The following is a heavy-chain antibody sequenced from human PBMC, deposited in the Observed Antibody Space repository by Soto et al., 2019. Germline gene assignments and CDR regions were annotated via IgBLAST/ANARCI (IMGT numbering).Heavy chain of an antibody. Sequence: QVQLVESGGGVVQPGRSLRLSCAASGFTFSSYAMHWVRQAPGKGLEWVAVISYDGSNKYYADSVKGRFTISRDNSKNTLYLQMNSLRAEDTAVYYCAREWLEDGDWKKGLDYWGQGTLVTVSS. CDR2: ISYDGSNK. CDR3: AREWLEDGDWKKGLDY. J-gene: IGHJ4*02. V-gene: IGHV3-30-3*01. CDR1: GFTFSSYA. D-gene: IGHD4-17*01.